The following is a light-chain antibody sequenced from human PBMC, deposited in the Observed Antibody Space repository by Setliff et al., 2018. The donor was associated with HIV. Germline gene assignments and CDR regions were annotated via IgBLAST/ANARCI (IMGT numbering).Light chain of an antibody. CDR3: SSYAGSNNYV. Sequence: QSVLTQPASVSGSPGQSITISCTDVATNIHVSWYQQHPGKAPKLIIYDVNNRPSGISTRFSGSKSGTTASLTISGLQAEDEADYYCSSYAGSNNYVFGTGTKVTVL. J-gene: IGLJ1*01. V-gene: IGLV2-14*03. CDR1: VATNIH. CDR2: DVN.